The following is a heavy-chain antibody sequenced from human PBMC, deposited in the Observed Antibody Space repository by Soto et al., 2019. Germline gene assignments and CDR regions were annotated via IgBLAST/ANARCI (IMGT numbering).Heavy chain of an antibody. CDR1: GFTFSDYY. Sequence: GGSLILSCAASGFTFSDYYMSWIGQAPGKGLERVPYISRSGSTIYYADSVKGRFTISMDNAKNSLYLQMNSLRAEDTAVYYCARESYGLPVDYWGQGTMVTVSS. J-gene: IGHJ4*02. CDR3: ARESYGLPVDY. D-gene: IGHD5-18*01. CDR2: ISRSGSTI. V-gene: IGHV3-11*01.